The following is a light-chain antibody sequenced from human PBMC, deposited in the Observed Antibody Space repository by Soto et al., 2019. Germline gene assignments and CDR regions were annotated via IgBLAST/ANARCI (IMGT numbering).Light chain of an antibody. Sequence: EIVMTQSPATLSVSPGERATVSCRASQSVSSSYLIWYQQKPGQAPRLLIYDASTRATGVPARFSGSGSGTDFTLTISSLEPEDFAVYYCQQRSNWSPLTFGGGTKVDIK. V-gene: IGKV3-11*01. CDR2: DAS. CDR3: QQRSNWSPLT. CDR1: QSVSSSY. J-gene: IGKJ4*01.